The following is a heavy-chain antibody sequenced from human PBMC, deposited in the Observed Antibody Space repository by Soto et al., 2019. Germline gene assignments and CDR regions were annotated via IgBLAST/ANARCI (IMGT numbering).Heavy chain of an antibody. V-gene: IGHV4-34*01. D-gene: IGHD3-22*01. CDR3: ARGIAMIVVVEGDAPDKYYLDS. J-gene: IGHJ4*02. CDR2: INHSGNT. Sequence: QVQLQQWGAGLVKPSETLSLTCAVYGGSFSGYYWTWIRQPPGKGLEWIGEINHSGNTNYNPSLKSRVTISVDTSKNQFSLKLNSVTAADTAVYYSARGIAMIVVVEGDAPDKYYLDSWGQGTLVTVSS. CDR1: GGSFSGYY.